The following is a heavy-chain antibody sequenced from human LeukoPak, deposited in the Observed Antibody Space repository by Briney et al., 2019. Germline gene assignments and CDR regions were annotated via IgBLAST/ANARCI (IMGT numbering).Heavy chain of an antibody. V-gene: IGHV3-53*01. CDR1: GFIVSDNY. J-gene: IGHJ5*02. Sequence: QSGGSLRLSCTASGFIVSDNYMTWVCQVPGKGLEWVSVLHLDGTTYDADSVKGRFTTSRDSSQNTVYLQMNSLTADDTAVYYCARSIWFGEGGFDPWGQGTQVIVSS. CDR3: ARSIWFGEGGFDP. D-gene: IGHD3-10*01. CDR2: LHLDGTT.